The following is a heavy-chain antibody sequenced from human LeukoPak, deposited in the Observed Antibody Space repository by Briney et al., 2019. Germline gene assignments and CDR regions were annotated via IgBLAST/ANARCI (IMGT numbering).Heavy chain of an antibody. CDR3: ARGKSGSYHKVKTLYYYYYMDV. D-gene: IGHD1-26*01. V-gene: IGHV1-2*02. CDR1: GYTFTGYY. Sequence: GASVKVSYKASGYTFTGYYMHWVRQAPGQGLEWMGWINPNSGGTNYAQKFQGRVTMTRDTSISTAYMELSRLRSDDTAVYYCARGKSGSYHKVKTLYYYYYMDVWGKGTTVTISS. CDR2: INPNSGGT. J-gene: IGHJ6*03.